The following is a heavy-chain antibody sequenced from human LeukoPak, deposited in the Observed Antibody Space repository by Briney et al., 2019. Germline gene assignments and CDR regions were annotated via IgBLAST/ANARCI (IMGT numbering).Heavy chain of an antibody. D-gene: IGHD6-19*01. J-gene: IGHJ6*02. CDR3: TKDRERIAVAGRTDYYGMDV. CDR1: GFTFSSYG. Sequence: GSLRLSCAASGFTFSSYGMHWVRQAPGKGLEWVAVISYDGSNKYYADSVKGRFTISRDNSKNTLYLQMNSLRAEDTAVYYYTKDRERIAVAGRTDYYGMDVWGQGTTVTVSS. V-gene: IGHV3-30*18. CDR2: ISYDGSNK.